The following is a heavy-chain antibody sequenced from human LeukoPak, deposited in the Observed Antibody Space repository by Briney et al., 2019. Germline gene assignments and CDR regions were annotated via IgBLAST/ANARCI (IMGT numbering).Heavy chain of an antibody. J-gene: IGHJ2*01. V-gene: IGHV4-34*01. CDR1: GGSFSGYY. CDR3: ARGATTALYYYGSGSARYFDL. D-gene: IGHD3-10*01. Sequence: PSETLSLTCAVYGGSFSGYYWSWIRQPPGKGLEWIGEINHSGSTNYNPSLKSRVTISVDTSKNQFSLKLSSVTAADTAVYYCARGATTALYYYGSGSARYFDLWGRGTLVTVSS. CDR2: INHSGST.